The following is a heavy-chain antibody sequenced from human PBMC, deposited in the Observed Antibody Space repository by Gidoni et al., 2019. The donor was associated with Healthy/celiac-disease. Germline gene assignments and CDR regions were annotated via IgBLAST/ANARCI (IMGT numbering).Heavy chain of an antibody. CDR3: ARNLVAAEGNWFDP. D-gene: IGHD2-15*01. Sequence: QVQLVKSGGCLVKPGGSLRLSCAASVSTFRDYYISWIRQAQGKGLECVSYISRSGSTIYYADSVKGRFTISRDNAKNSLYLQMNSLRAEDTAVYYCARNLVAAEGNWFDPWGQGTLVTVSS. V-gene: IGHV3-11*01. J-gene: IGHJ5*02. CDR1: VSTFRDYY. CDR2: ISRSGSTI.